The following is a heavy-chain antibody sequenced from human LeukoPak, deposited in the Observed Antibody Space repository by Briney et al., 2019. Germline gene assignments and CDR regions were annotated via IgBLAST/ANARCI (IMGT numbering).Heavy chain of an antibody. Sequence: GGSLRLSCAASGFTFSSYSMDWVRQAPGKGLEWVSSISSSSSYIYYADSVKGRFTISRDNAKNSLYLQMNSPRAEDTAVYYCARDVVVPAATPPFDPWGQGTLVTVSS. J-gene: IGHJ5*02. CDR1: GFTFSSYS. V-gene: IGHV3-21*01. CDR3: ARDVVVPAATPPFDP. CDR2: ISSSSSYI. D-gene: IGHD2-2*01.